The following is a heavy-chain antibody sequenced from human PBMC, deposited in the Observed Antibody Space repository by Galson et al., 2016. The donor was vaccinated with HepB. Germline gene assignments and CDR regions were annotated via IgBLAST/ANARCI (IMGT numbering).Heavy chain of an antibody. D-gene: IGHD3-9*01. CDR3: TTVRRFFDWMLLGATFEM. CDR1: GFIFSQAW. J-gene: IGHJ3*02. Sequence: SLRLSCAASGFIFSQAWLTWVRQAPGRGLECVGRVKSKADGGTTDYAEPVKGRFTISRDDSKNTLYLQMNSLKTEDTAVYFCTTVRRFFDWMLLGATFEMWGQGTLVTVSS. V-gene: IGHV3-15*01. CDR2: VKSKADGGTT.